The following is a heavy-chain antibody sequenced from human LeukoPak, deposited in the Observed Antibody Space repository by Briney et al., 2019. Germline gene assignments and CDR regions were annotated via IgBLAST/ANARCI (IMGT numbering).Heavy chain of an antibody. Sequence: GASVKVSCKASGDTFSSYAISWVRQAPGQGLEWMGRIIPILGIANYAQKFQGRVTITADKSTSTAYMELSSLRPEDTAVYYCASQGYSYDKMGTPFDYWGQGTLVTVSS. V-gene: IGHV1-69*04. D-gene: IGHD5-18*01. J-gene: IGHJ4*02. CDR2: IIPILGIA. CDR1: GDTFSSYA. CDR3: ASQGYSYDKMGTPFDY.